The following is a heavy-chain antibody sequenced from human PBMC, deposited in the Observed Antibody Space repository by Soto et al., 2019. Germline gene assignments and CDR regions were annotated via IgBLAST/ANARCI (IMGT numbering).Heavy chain of an antibody. CDR2: IWYDGSNK. V-gene: IGHV3-33*01. J-gene: IGHJ4*02. CDR3: ARDVAPRPKSGSYYAF. D-gene: IGHD1-26*01. CDR1: GFTFSSYG. Sequence: GGSLRLSCAASGFTFSSYGMHWVRQAPGKGLEWVAVIWYDGSNKYYADSVKGRFTISRDNSKNTLYLQMNSLRAEDTAVYYCARDVAPRPKSGSYYAFWGQGTLVTVSS.